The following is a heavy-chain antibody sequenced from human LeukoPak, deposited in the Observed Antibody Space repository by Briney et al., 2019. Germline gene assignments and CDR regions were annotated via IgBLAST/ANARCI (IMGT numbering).Heavy chain of an antibody. D-gene: IGHD3-16*01. CDR1: GFTFSNYA. V-gene: IGHV3-23*01. Sequence: GGSLRLSCAASGFTFSNYAMNWVRQAPGKGLEWVSAIDSGGGTYYADSVKGRFTISRDNSKNTLYLQLNSLRAEDTAVYYCAKGPQGDWGQGALVTASS. J-gene: IGHJ4*02. CDR2: IDSGGGT. CDR3: AKGPQGD.